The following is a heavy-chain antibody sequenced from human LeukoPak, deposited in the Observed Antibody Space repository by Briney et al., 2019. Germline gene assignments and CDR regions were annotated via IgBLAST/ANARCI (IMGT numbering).Heavy chain of an antibody. Sequence: GGSLRLSCAASGFTFSSYSMNWVRQAPGKGLEWFSYISSSSSTIYYADSVKGRFTISRDNAKNSLYLQMNSLRAEDTAVYYCARDCSSPSCYGKDDAFDIWGQGTMVTVSS. J-gene: IGHJ3*02. CDR1: GFTFSSYS. CDR3: ARDCSSPSCYGKDDAFDI. CDR2: ISSSSSTI. V-gene: IGHV3-48*01. D-gene: IGHD2-2*01.